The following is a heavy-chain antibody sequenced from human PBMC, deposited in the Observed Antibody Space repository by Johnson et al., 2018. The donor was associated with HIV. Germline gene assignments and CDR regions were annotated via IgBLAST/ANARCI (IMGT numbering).Heavy chain of an antibody. J-gene: IGHJ3*02. CDR1: GFTFSSYA. Sequence: VQLVESGGGVVQPGRSLRLSCAASGFTFSSYAMHWVRQAPGKGLEWVSGISWNSGSIGYADSVKGRFTIPRDNAKNSLYLQMNSLRAEDTALYYCAKDLEGDPNAFDIWGQGTMVTVSS. CDR2: ISWNSGSI. CDR3: AKDLEGDPNAFDI. V-gene: IGHV3-9*01.